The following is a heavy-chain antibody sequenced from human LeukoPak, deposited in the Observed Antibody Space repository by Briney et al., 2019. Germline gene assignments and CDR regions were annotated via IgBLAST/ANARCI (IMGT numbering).Heavy chain of an antibody. CDR3: ASGPTHPQEHFDY. D-gene: IGHD1-1*01. CDR1: GDSISSSAYY. Sequence: NPSETLSLTCTVSGDSISSSAYYWGWIRQPPGKGLEWIGSIYYSGNTYYNPSLKSRVTISVDTSKNQFSLKLSSVTAADTAVYYCASGPTHPQEHFDYWGQGTLVTVSS. CDR2: IYYSGNT. V-gene: IGHV4-39*01. J-gene: IGHJ4*02.